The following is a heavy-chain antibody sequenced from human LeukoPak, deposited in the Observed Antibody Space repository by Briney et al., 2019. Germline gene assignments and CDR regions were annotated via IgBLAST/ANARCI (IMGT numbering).Heavy chain of an antibody. J-gene: IGHJ4*02. CDR1: GFTFSSYA. CDR2: IYSGGGT. D-gene: IGHD5-12*01. CDR3: ARNSGYDLPFDY. V-gene: IGHV3-23*03. Sequence: GGSLRLSCAASGFTFSSYAMSWVRQAPGKGLEWVSVIYSGGGTYYADSVKGRFTISRDNSKNTLSLQMNSLRAEDTAVYYCARNSGYDLPFDYWGQGTLVTVSS.